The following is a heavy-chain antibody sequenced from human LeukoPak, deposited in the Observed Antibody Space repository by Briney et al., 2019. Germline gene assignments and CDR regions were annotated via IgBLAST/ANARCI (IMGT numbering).Heavy chain of an antibody. V-gene: IGHV4-39*07. CDR1: GGSISSSSYY. Sequence: SETLSLTCTVSGGSISSSSYYWGWIRQPPGKGLEWIGSIYYSGSTYYNPSLKSRVTISVDTSKNQFSLKLSSVTAADTAVYYCARDFRSCGIVVEGRTVCSGWYFQGTNWFDPWGQGTLVTVSS. CDR3: ARDFRSCGIVVEGRTVCSGWYFQGTNWFDP. J-gene: IGHJ5*02. D-gene: IGHD6-19*01. CDR2: IYYSGST.